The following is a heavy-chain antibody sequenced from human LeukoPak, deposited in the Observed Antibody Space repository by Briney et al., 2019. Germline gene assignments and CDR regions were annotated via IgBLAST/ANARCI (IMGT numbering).Heavy chain of an antibody. Sequence: ASVKVSCKASGYTFTSYAMNWVRQAPGQGLEWMGWINTNTGNPTYAQGSTGRFVFSLDTSVSTAYLQISSLKAEDTAVYYCARSSSGYYEPDAFDIWGQGTMVTVSS. CDR1: GYTFTSYA. CDR3: ARSSSGYYEPDAFDI. CDR2: INTNTGNP. D-gene: IGHD3-22*01. V-gene: IGHV7-4-1*02. J-gene: IGHJ3*02.